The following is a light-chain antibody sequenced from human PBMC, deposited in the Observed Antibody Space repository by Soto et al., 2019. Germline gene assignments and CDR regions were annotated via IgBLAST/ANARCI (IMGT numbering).Light chain of an antibody. CDR3: QHYGTSPRT. V-gene: IGKV3-20*01. Sequence: EIVLTQSPGTLSLSPGERATLSCRASQTVNNDYLAWYHQKPGQAPRLLIFGASRRAAGIPDRFGGGGSGTDFTLTISRLEPEDFAVYYCQHYGTSPRTFGQGTKVELK. J-gene: IGKJ1*01. CDR2: GAS. CDR1: QTVNNDY.